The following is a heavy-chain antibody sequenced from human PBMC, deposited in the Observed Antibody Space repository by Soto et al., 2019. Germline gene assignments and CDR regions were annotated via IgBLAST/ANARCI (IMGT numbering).Heavy chain of an antibody. Sequence: ASLKLSCKAPVDTFSSYYLTWVRQAPGQGLEWMGVINPHGGSTKYAQKFQGRMAMTRDTSRSTVYMELSSLRCDHTAIYYCARSSGRHFGIIIEGSNWFDPWGQGTVVTVSS. CDR2: INPHGGST. V-gene: IGHV1-46*01. J-gene: IGHJ5*02. D-gene: IGHD3-3*01. CDR1: VDTFSSYY. CDR3: ARSSGRHFGIIIEGSNWFDP.